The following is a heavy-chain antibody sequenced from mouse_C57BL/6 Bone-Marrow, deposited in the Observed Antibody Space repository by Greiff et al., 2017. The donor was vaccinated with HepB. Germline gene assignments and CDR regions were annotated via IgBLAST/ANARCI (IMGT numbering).Heavy chain of an antibody. CDR1: GYTFTSYW. CDR2: IYPSDSET. Sequence: VQLQQPGAELVRPGSSVQLSCKASGYTFTSYWMDWVKQRPGQGLEWIGNIYPSDSETHYNQKFKDKATLTVDKSSSTAYMQLSSLTSEDSAVYYCEREVYYGDDDGLYFDYWGQGTTPTVSS. D-gene: IGHD2-2*01. V-gene: IGHV1-61*01. CDR3: EREVYYGDDDGLYFDY. J-gene: IGHJ2*01.